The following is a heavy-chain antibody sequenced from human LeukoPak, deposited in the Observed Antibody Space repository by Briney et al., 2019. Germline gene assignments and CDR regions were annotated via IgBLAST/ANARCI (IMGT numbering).Heavy chain of an antibody. J-gene: IGHJ4*02. CDR2: IQQDGSEI. V-gene: IGHV3-7*01. Sequence: GGSLRLSCVASGFTFSSYWMGWVRQAPGKGLEWVANIQQDGSEIFYVDSVRGRFTISRDNAKNSLYLQMNSLRAEDTAVYYCARSSSRYCSGGSCYSGVLGYFDYWGQGTLVTVSS. CDR1: GFTFSSYW. CDR3: ARSSSRYCSGGSCYSGVLGYFDY. D-gene: IGHD2-15*01.